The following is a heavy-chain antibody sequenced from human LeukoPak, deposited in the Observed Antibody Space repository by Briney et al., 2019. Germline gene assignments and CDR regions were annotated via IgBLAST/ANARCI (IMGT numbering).Heavy chain of an antibody. D-gene: IGHD1-26*01. CDR3: ARDGDSGSHTRAFDY. Sequence: SETLSLTCTVSGGSISSSSYYWGWIRPPPGKGLEWLGSIYYSGSTYYNPSLKSRVTISVDTSKNQFSLKLSSVTAADTAVYYCARDGDSGSHTRAFDYWGQGTLVTVSS. V-gene: IGHV4-39*02. J-gene: IGHJ4*02. CDR2: IYYSGST. CDR1: GGSISSSSYY.